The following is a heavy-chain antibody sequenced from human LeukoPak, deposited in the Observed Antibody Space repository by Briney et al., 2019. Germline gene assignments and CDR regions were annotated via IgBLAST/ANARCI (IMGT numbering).Heavy chain of an antibody. CDR3: AKDSSSWYNWFDP. J-gene: IGHJ5*02. Sequence: GGSLRLSCAASGFTFSSYAMSWIRQAPGKGLEWVSAISGSGGSTYYADSVKGRFTISRDNSKNTLNLQMNSLRAEDTAVYYCAKDSSSWYNWFDPWGQGTLVTVSS. CDR2: ISGSGGST. V-gene: IGHV3-23*01. CDR1: GFTFSSYA. D-gene: IGHD6-13*01.